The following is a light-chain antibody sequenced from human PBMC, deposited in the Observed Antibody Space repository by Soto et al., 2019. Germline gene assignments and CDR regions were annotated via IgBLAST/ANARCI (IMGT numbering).Light chain of an antibody. CDR3: SSYAGSNNRYV. Sequence: QSALTQPPSASGSPGQSVTISCTGTSSDVGGYNFVSWYQQHPGKAPKLIIYEVSKRPSGVPGRFSGSKSGNTASLTVSGLQAEDEADYYCSSYAGSNNRYVFGTGTKVTVL. V-gene: IGLV2-8*01. J-gene: IGLJ1*01. CDR2: EVS. CDR1: SSDVGGYNF.